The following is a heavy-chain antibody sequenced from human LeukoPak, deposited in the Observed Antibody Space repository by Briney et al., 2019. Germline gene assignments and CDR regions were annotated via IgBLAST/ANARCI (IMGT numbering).Heavy chain of an antibody. D-gene: IGHD2-15*01. CDR1: GYTFTSYA. J-gene: IGHJ5*02. CDR3: ARDVGEYSNWFDP. CDR2: IIPIFGTA. V-gene: IGHV1-69*13. Sequence: EASVKVSCKASGYTFTSYAISWVRQAPGQGLEWMGGIIPIFGTANYAQKFQGRVTITADESTSTAYMELSSLRSEDTAVYYCARDVGEYSNWFDPWGQGTLVTVSS.